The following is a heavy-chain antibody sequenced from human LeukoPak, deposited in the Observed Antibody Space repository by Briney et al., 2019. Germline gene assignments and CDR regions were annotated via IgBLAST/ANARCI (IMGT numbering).Heavy chain of an antibody. V-gene: IGHV3-23*01. D-gene: IGHD1-7*01. CDR1: GLTFSVAG. Sequence: PGGSLRLSRVASGLTFSVAGMHWVRQAPGKGLEWVSAIIGNSASVYYKDSVKGRFTISRDNSKNTLYLHMNRLRAEDTAIYYCATRNCTGTTCYPLDDWGQGTLVTVSS. CDR3: ATRNCTGTTCYPLDD. J-gene: IGHJ4*02. CDR2: IIGNSASV.